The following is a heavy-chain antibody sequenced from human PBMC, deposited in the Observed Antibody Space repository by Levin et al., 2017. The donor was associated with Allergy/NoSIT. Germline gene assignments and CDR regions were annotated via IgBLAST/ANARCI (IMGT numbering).Heavy chain of an antibody. CDR2: IIPIFGTP. D-gene: IGHD1-26*01. J-gene: IGHJ4*02. CDR3: ATASVVGWEVRYFGS. Sequence: SVKVSCKASGGTFSNSAINWVRQAPGQGLEWMGGIIPIFGTPNYAQKFQGRVTITADESTTKAYMQLRSLRSEDTAMYYCATASVVGWEVRYFGSWGQGTLVTVSS. CDR1: GGTFSNSA. V-gene: IGHV1-69*13.